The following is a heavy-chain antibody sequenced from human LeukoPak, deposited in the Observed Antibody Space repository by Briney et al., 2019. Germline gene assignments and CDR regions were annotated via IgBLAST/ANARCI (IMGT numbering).Heavy chain of an antibody. CDR3: ARGYRIAAAGTKRFDP. V-gene: IGHV3-48*01. CDR1: GFTFSSYS. Sequence: GGSLRLSCAASGFTFSSYSMNWVRQAPGKGLEWISYIRSSGSTTLYADSVEGRFTISRDNAKNSLYLQMNGLRAEDTAVYYCARGYRIAAAGTKRFDPWGQGTLVTVSS. CDR2: IRSSGSTT. J-gene: IGHJ5*02. D-gene: IGHD6-13*01.